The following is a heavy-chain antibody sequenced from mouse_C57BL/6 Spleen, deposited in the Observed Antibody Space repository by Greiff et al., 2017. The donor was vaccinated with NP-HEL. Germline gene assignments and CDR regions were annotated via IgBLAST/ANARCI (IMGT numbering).Heavy chain of an antibody. CDR2: ISYDGSN. J-gene: IGHJ4*01. CDR1: GYSITSGYY. D-gene: IGHD1-1*01. Sequence: DVKLQESGPGLVKPSQSLSLTCSVTGYSITSGYYWNWIRQFPGNKLEWMGYISYDGSNNYNPSLKNRISITRDTSKNQFFLKLNSVTTEDTATYYCAREDYGSSGDYAMDYWGQGTSVTVSS. CDR3: AREDYGSSGDYAMDY. V-gene: IGHV3-6*01.